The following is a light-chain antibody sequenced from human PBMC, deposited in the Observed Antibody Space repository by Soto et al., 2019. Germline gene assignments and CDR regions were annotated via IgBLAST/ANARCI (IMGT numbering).Light chain of an antibody. Sequence: DIQVTQSPSSLSASLGDRVTITCQASQDISNYLNCYQQKLGKAPKLLIYDASNLETGVPSRFSGSGSGTDFTFTISSLQPEDIATYYCQQYSHLITFGQGTRLEIK. J-gene: IGKJ5*01. CDR1: QDISNY. V-gene: IGKV1-33*01. CDR2: DAS. CDR3: QQYSHLIT.